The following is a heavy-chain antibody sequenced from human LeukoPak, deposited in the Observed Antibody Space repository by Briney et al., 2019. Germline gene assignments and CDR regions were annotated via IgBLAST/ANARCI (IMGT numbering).Heavy chain of an antibody. CDR3: ARVLGSYAFDY. V-gene: IGHV3-11*06. D-gene: IGHD1-26*01. CDR1: GFTFSDYY. CDR2: ISSGGSDT. J-gene: IGHJ4*02. Sequence: GGSLRLSCAASGFTFSDYYMSWIRQAPGKGLEWVSYISSGGSDTNYADSVKGRFTIFRDNTKNSLYLQMNSLRAEDTAVYYCARVLGSYAFDYWGQGILVTVSS.